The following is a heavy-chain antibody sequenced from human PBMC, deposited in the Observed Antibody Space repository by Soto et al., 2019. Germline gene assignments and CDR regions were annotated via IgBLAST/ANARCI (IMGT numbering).Heavy chain of an antibody. D-gene: IGHD6-6*01. CDR3: ARDRFEYSSSSNSGWFDP. J-gene: IGHJ5*02. CDR1: GFTFSSYG. Sequence: GGSLRLSCAASGFTFSSYGMHWVRQAPGKGLEWVAVIWYDGSNKYYADSVKGRFTISRDNSKNTLYLQMNSLRAEDTAVYYCARDRFEYSSSSNSGWFDPWGQGTLVTSPQ. V-gene: IGHV3-33*01. CDR2: IWYDGSNK.